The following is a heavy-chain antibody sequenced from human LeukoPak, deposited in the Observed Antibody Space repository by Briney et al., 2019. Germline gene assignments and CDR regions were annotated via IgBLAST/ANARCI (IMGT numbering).Heavy chain of an antibody. CDR2: IRNDGSNK. CDR1: GFTFSSYG. Sequence: PGGSLRLSCAASGFTFSSYGMHWVRQAPGKGLVGVTFIRNDGSNKYYADSVKGRFTISRDNSKNTLYLQMNSLRTEDTAVYYCAKGAYASGSEHDYWGQGTLVTVSS. J-gene: IGHJ4*02. CDR3: AKGAYASGSEHDY. D-gene: IGHD3-10*01. V-gene: IGHV3-30*02.